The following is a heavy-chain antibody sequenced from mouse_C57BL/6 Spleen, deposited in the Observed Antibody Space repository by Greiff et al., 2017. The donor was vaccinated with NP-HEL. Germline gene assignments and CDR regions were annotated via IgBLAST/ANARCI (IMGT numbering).Heavy chain of an antibody. Sequence: QVQLQQPGAELVRPGPSVKLSCKASGYTFTSYWMHWVKQRPGQGLEWIGVIDPSDSYTNYNQKFKGKATLTVDTSSSTCYMQLNSLTSEDSAVYYCQSTTVVATDYFDYWGQGTTLTVSS. J-gene: IGHJ2*01. D-gene: IGHD1-1*01. CDR3: QSTTVVATDYFDY. CDR2: IDPSDSYT. V-gene: IGHV1-59*01. CDR1: GYTFTSYW.